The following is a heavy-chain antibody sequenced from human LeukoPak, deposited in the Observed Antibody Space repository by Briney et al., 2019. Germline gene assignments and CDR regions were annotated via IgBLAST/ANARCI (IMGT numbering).Heavy chain of an antibody. CDR2: INRSGST. Sequence: SETLSLTCAVYGESFSGYYWSWIRQPPGKGLEWIGEINRSGSTNYNPSLKSRVTISVDTSKNQFSLKLSSVTAADTAVYYCAILYGDYEYYFDYWGQGTLVTVSS. CDR1: GESFSGYY. V-gene: IGHV4-34*01. J-gene: IGHJ4*02. CDR3: AILYGDYEYYFDY. D-gene: IGHD4-17*01.